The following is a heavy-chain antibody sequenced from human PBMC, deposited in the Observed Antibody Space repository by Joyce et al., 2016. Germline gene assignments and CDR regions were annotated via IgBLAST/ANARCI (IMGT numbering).Heavy chain of an antibody. V-gene: IGHV3-48*02. CDR2: INSDATNI. Sequence: EVQLVESGGGLVQPGGSLRLSCVASGFVFSSYGMTWVRQAPGKGLELVAHINSDATNILYADSVRGRFTISRDDALKSLYLQMNSLRDEDTALYYCARDEDYDNDFDYWGQGTLVTVSS. J-gene: IGHJ4*02. D-gene: IGHD3-22*01. CDR3: ARDEDYDNDFDY. CDR1: GFVFSSYG.